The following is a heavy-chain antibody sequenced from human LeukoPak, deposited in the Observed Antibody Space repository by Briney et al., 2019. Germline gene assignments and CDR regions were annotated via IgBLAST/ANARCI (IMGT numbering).Heavy chain of an antibody. V-gene: IGHV3-23*01. CDR3: AELGITMIGGV. Sequence: GGSLRLSCAASGFTFSSYWMSWVRQTPGKGLEWVSAITGSGGTTYYPDSVKGRFTISRDNAKNSLYLQMNSLRAEDTAVYYCAELGITMIGGVGGKGTTVTISS. CDR1: GFTFSSYW. CDR2: ITGSGGTT. J-gene: IGHJ6*04. D-gene: IGHD3-10*02.